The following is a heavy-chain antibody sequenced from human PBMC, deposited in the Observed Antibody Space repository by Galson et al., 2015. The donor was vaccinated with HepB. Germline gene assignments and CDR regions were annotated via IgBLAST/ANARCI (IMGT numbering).Heavy chain of an antibody. J-gene: IGHJ4*02. CDR3: ARGYSNYWYSGLGY. CDR1: GFTVSSNY. D-gene: IGHD6-19*01. Sequence: SLRLSCAASGFTVSSNYMSWVRQAPGKGLECVSVIYSDGSTDYTDSVKGRFTISRDNSKNTLILQMNSLRAEDTAVYYCARGYSNYWYSGLGYWGQGTLVTVSS. CDR2: IYSDGST. V-gene: IGHV3-53*01.